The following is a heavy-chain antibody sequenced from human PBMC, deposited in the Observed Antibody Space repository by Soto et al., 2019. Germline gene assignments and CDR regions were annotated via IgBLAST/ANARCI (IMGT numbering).Heavy chain of an antibody. Sequence: PGGSLRLSCAASGFTFSSYAMSWVRQAPGKGLEWVSAISGSGGSTYYADSVKGRFTISRDNSKNTLYLQMNSLRAEDTAVYYCAKVGYDILTGYFYYFDYWGQGTLVTVSS. CDR2: ISGSGGST. CDR1: GFTFSSYA. CDR3: AKVGYDILTGYFYYFDY. D-gene: IGHD3-9*01. V-gene: IGHV3-23*01. J-gene: IGHJ4*02.